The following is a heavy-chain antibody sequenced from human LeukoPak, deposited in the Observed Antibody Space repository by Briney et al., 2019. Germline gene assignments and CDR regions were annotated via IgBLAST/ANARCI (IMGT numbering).Heavy chain of an antibody. CDR3: ARADRQGADYYYYGTDV. CDR1: GFTFSSYA. D-gene: IGHD1-26*01. Sequence: PGGSLRLSCAASGFTFSSYAMSWVRQAPGKGLEWVSAISGSGGSTYYADSVKGRFTISRDNSKNTLYLQMNSLRAEDTAVYYCARADRQGADYYYYGTDVWGQGTTVTVSS. CDR2: ISGSGGST. J-gene: IGHJ6*02. V-gene: IGHV3-23*01.